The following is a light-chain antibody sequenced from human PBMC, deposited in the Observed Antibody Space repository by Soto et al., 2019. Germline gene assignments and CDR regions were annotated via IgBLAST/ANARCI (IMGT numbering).Light chain of an antibody. V-gene: IGKV3-11*01. CDR1: QSVSSY. CDR2: DAS. Sequence: EIVLTQSPATLSLSPGERATLSCRASQSVSSYLAWYQQKPGQAPRLLIYDASNRATGIPARFSGSVSRTDFTLSISRLETEDLAVYYRQQRSNWPWTFGQGTKVDI. J-gene: IGKJ1*01. CDR3: QQRSNWPWT.